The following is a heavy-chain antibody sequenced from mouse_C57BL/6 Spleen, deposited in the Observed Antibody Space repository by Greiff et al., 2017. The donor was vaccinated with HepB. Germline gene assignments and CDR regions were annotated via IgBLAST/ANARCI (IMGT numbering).Heavy chain of an antibody. V-gene: IGHV1-76*01. CDR1: GYTFTDYY. D-gene: IGHD2-3*01. CDR2: IYPGSGNT. Sequence: VQLQESGAELVRPGASVKLSCKASGYTFTDYYINWVKQRPGQGLEWIARIYPGSGNTYYNEKFKGKATLTAEKSSSTAYMQLSSLTSEDSAVYFCARVIYDGFMDYWGQGTSVTVSS. CDR3: ARVIYDGFMDY. J-gene: IGHJ4*01.